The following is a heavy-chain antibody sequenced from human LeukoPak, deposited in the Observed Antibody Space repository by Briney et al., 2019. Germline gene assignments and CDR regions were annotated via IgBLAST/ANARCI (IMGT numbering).Heavy chain of an antibody. CDR3: AKLGGQEVCNYYVGV. D-gene: IGHD3-16*01. CDR1: GFTFSSYT. CDR2: IIDSGDIT. J-gene: IGHJ6*03. Sequence: GGSLRLSCEASGFTFSSYTMSWVREAPGKGLEWVSGIIDSGDITYYANSVKGRFTISRDNSKNTLYLQMNSLRAEDTAVYYCAKLGGQEVCNYYVGVWGKGTTVAVSS. V-gene: IGHV3-23*01.